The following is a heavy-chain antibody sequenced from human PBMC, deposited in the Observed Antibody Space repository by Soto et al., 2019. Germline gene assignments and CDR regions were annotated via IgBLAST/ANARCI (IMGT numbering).Heavy chain of an antibody. CDR3: ARLWDYDFWSDRFLDY. CDR2: IYHSGST. Sequence: QVQLQESGPGLVKPSGTLSLTCAVSGGSISSSNWWSWVRQPPGKGLEWIGEIYHSGSTNYNPSLKSRVTISVDKSNNQFSLKLSSVTAADTAVYYCARLWDYDFWSDRFLDYWGQGTLVTVSS. J-gene: IGHJ4*02. V-gene: IGHV4-4*02. CDR1: GGSISSSNW. D-gene: IGHD3-3*01.